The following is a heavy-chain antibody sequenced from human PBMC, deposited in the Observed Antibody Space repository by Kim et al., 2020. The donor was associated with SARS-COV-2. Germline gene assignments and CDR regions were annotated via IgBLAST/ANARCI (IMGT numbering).Heavy chain of an antibody. V-gene: IGHV1-3*01. Sequence: KYSQKLQDRLTITRATSARTAYMELTSLRSEDTGIYYCATLVGAAGDFDYWGQGTLVTVSS. D-gene: IGHD6-13*01. J-gene: IGHJ4*02. CDR3: ATLVGAAGDFDY.